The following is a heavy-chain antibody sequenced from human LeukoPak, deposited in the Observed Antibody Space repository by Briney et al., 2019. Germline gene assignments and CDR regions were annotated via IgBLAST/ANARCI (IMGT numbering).Heavy chain of an antibody. CDR3: AKGHTDYGTGFDL. Sequence: GGSLRLSCAASGFTFSVYEMNWIRQAPGKGLEWVSYISGDGSYTYYADSVKGRFTISRDDSQDTVYLHMNSLRVEDTAIHYCAKGHTDYGTGFDLWGQGTLVTVSS. D-gene: IGHD4-17*01. J-gene: IGHJ4*02. V-gene: IGHV3-48*03. CDR1: GFTFSVYE. CDR2: ISGDGSYT.